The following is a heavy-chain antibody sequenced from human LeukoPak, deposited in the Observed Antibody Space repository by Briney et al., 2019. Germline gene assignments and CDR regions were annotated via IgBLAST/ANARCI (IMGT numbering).Heavy chain of an antibody. V-gene: IGHV3-30*18. D-gene: IGHD3-22*01. CDR2: ISYDGSKK. CDR1: GFTFSSYT. Sequence: SGGSLRLSCAVSGFTFSSYTMYWVRQAPGKGLEWVALISYDGSKKYYADSVKGRFTISRDNSKNTLYLQMNSLRVEDTAVYYCAKDLGYYYDSSGYSLDYWGQGTLVTVSS. CDR3: AKDLGYYYDSSGYSLDY. J-gene: IGHJ4*02.